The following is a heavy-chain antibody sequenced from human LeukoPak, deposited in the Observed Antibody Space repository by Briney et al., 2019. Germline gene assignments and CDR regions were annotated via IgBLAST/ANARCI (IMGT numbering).Heavy chain of an antibody. Sequence: LSLTCAVYGGSFSGYYWSWIRQPPGKGLEWVSYMDSSGNSIYYADSVKGRFSISRDNAKNSLYLQMNSLRAEDTAVYYCARDRGGDYGILFGSWGQGTLLTVSS. CDR3: ARDRGGDYGILFGS. J-gene: IGHJ4*02. CDR1: GGSFSGYY. V-gene: IGHV3-11*04. CDR2: MDSSGNSI. D-gene: IGHD2-21*02.